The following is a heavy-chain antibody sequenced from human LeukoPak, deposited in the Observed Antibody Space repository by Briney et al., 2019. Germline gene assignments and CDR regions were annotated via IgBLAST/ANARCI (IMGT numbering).Heavy chain of an antibody. J-gene: IGHJ4*02. D-gene: IGHD3-3*01. CDR2: TTRDGSGK. CDR3: VTEFWYRFDY. CDR1: GLNFRGYN. Sequence: GGSLRLSCITSGLNFRGYNMAWVRQAPGKGLEWLATTTRDGSGKEYVGSVRGPFTISRDNAKNSIYLQMNTLSAEDTAVYSCVTEFWYRFDYWGQGLLVTVSS. V-gene: IGHV3-7*01.